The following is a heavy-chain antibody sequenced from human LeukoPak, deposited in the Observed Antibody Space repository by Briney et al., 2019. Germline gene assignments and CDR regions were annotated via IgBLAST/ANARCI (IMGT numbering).Heavy chain of an antibody. CDR3: AKSSGSSWYRDWFDP. CDR2: ISSSSSTI. Sequence: GGPLRLSCAASGFTFSSYSMNWVRQAPGKGLEWVSYISSSSSTIYYADSVKGRFTISRDNSKNTLYLQMNSLRAEDTAVYYCAKSSGSSWYRDWFDPWGQGTLVTVSS. J-gene: IGHJ5*02. V-gene: IGHV3-48*01. D-gene: IGHD6-13*01. CDR1: GFTFSSYS.